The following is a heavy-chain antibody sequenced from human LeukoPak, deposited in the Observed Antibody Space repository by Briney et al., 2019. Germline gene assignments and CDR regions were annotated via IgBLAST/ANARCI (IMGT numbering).Heavy chain of an antibody. CDR2: INPNSGGT. CDR1: GYTFTGYY. J-gene: IGHJ6*02. D-gene: IGHD2-2*01. CDR3: ARDQVVPAATAYYYGMDV. Sequence: ASVKVSCKASGYTFTGYYMHWVRQAPGQGLEWMGWINPNSGGTNYAQKFQGWVTMTRDTSISTAYMELSRLRSDDTAVYYCARDQVVPAATAYYYGMDVWGQGTTVTVSS. V-gene: IGHV1-2*04.